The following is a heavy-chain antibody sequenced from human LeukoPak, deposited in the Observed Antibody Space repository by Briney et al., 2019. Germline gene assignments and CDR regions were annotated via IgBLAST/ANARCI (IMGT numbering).Heavy chain of an antibody. J-gene: IGHJ4*02. Sequence: SETLSLTCAVYGGSFSGYYWNWIRQPPGKGLEWIGYIFHRGGTSYNPSLKSRILFSVDTSQNQFSLKLSSVTAADTAVYYCARVLLWFGESPTYYFDYWGQGTLVTVSS. CDR1: GGSFSGYY. D-gene: IGHD3-10*01. CDR3: ARVLLWFGESPTYYFDY. V-gene: IGHV4-34*10. CDR2: IFHRGGT.